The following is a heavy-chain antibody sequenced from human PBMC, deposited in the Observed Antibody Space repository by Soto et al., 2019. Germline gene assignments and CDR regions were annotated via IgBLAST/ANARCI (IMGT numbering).Heavy chain of an antibody. V-gene: IGHV3-23*01. CDR3: AKGSAMVRGVIYYYGMDV. Sequence: EVQLLESGGGLVQPGGSLRLSCAASGFTFSSYAMSWVRQAPGKGLEWVSAISGSGGSTYYADSVKGRFTISRDNSKNTRYLQMNSLRAEDTAVYYCAKGSAMVRGVIYYYGMDVWGQGTTVTVSS. J-gene: IGHJ6*02. CDR1: GFTFSSYA. D-gene: IGHD3-10*01. CDR2: ISGSGGST.